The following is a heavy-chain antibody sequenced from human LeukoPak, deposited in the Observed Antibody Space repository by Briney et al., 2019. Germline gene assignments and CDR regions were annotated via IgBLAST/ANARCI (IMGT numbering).Heavy chain of an antibody. CDR1: GGSISSYY. V-gene: IGHV4-59*01. D-gene: IGHD6-19*01. CDR2: IYYSGST. CDR3: ARGVVAVAGTDV. Sequence: SETLSLTCTVSGGSISSYYWSWIRQPPGKGLEWIGYIYYSGSTNYNPSLKSRVTISVDTSKNQFSLKLSSVTAADTAVYYCARGVVAVAGTDVWGQGTLVTVSS. J-gene: IGHJ4*02.